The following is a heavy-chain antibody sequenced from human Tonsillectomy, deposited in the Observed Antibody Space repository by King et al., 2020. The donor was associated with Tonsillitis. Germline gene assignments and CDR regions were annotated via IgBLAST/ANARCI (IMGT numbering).Heavy chain of an antibody. V-gene: IGHV3-30*04. J-gene: IGHJ4*02. CDR2: ISYDGSNK. CDR1: GFTFSTYD. CDR3: VRDGGCSTTTCQGPDY. D-gene: IGHD2-2*01. Sequence: QVQLVESGGGVVQPGRSLRLSCAASGFTFSTYDMHWVRQAPGTGLEWVAVISYDGSNKYYADSVKGRFTISRDNSMNTLFVQMNSLRAEDTALYYCVRDGGCSTTTCQGPDYWGQGTLVTVSS.